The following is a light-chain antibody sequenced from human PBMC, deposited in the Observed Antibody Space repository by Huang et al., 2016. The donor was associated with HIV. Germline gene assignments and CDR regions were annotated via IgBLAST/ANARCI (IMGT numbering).Light chain of an antibody. CDR2: GAS. J-gene: IGKJ2*01. Sequence: ELLMTHSPATLSVSPVERATLSCRASQSISSNLAWYQQKPGQAPRLLISGASTRATGSPARFSCSESGTEFTLTISRLQSEEFAAYYCQQNNNWPPYTFGQGTKLEIK. CDR3: QQNNNWPPYT. V-gene: IGKV3-15*01. CDR1: QSISSN.